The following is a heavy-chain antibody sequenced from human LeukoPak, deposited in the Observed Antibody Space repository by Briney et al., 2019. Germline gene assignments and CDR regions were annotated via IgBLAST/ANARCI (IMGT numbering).Heavy chain of an antibody. CDR3: ARDLRDTYCSSTSCFEDNWFDP. Sequence: GGPLRLSCAASGFTFSTYAMHWVRQAPGKGLEWVAVISYDGSNKYYADSVKGRFTISRDNSKNTLYLQMNSLRAEDTAVYYCARDLRDTYCSSTSCFEDNWFDPWGQGTLVTVSS. CDR1: GFTFSTYA. CDR2: ISYDGSNK. V-gene: IGHV3-30-3*01. D-gene: IGHD2-2*01. J-gene: IGHJ5*02.